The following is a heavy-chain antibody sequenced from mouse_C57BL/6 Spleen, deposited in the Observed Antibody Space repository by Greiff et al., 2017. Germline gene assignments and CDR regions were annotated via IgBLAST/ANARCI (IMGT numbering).Heavy chain of an antibody. CDR1: GYSITSGYY. D-gene: IGHD1-1*01. CDR3: ARRGYGSSSLDY. CDR2: ISYDGSN. Sequence: EVHLVESGPGLVKPSQSLSLTCSVTGYSITSGYYWNWIRQFPGNKLEWMGYISYDGSNNYNPSLKNRISITRDTSKNQFFLKLNSVTTEDTATYYCARRGYGSSSLDYWGQGTTLTVSS. V-gene: IGHV3-6*01. J-gene: IGHJ2*01.